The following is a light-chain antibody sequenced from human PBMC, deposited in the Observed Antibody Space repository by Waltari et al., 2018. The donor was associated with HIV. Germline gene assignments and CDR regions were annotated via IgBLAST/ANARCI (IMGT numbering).Light chain of an antibody. Sequence: QSALTQPPSASGSPGQSVTISCTGTSRDVGGYNYVSWYQQHPGKAPKLLIAEVSKRPSGVPDRFSGSKSGTTASLTVSGLQAEDEADYYCSSYAGSINVLFGGGTKLAVL. J-gene: IGLJ2*01. CDR1: SRDVGGYNY. CDR2: EVS. CDR3: SSYAGSINVL. V-gene: IGLV2-8*01.